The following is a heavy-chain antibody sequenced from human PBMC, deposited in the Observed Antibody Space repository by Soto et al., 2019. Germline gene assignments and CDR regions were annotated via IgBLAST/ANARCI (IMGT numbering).Heavy chain of an antibody. CDR2: ISWNSRNI. CDR3: AKPIYSGFGPHWAFDP. CDR1: GFTFDDYA. J-gene: IGHJ5*02. V-gene: IGHV3-9*01. D-gene: IGHD1-26*01. Sequence: GGSLRLSCAASGFTFDDYAMHWVRQAPGKGLEWVSSISWNSRNIAYADSVKGRFTISRDNAKNSLYLQMNSLGAEDTALYYCAKPIYSGFGPHWAFDPWGQGTLVTVSS.